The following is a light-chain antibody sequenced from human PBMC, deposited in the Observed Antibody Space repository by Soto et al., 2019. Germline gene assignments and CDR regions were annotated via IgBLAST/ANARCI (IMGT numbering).Light chain of an antibody. CDR2: GAS. V-gene: IGKV3-20*01. J-gene: IGKJ1*01. Sequence: VLTQSPGTLSLSPGERATLSCRASQSVSSTYLAWYQQKPGQAPRLLIYGASSRATGIPDRFSGSGSGTDFTLTISRLEPEDFAVYYCQPYDSSPRTFGQGTKVDIK. CDR1: QSVSSTY. CDR3: QPYDSSPRT.